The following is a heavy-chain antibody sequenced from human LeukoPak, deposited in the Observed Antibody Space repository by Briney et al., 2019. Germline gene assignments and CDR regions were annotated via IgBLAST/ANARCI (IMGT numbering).Heavy chain of an antibody. V-gene: IGHV1-2*02. CDR3: ARVRYRLAETYIDY. CDR2: INPNSGGT. J-gene: IGHJ4*02. Sequence: ASVKVSCKASGYTFTGYYMHWVRQAPGQGLEWMGWINPNSGGTNYAQKFQGRVTMTEDTSTDTAYMELSRLRSDDTAVCYCARVRYRLAETYIDYWGQGTLVTVSS. CDR1: GYTFTGYY. D-gene: IGHD3-16*01.